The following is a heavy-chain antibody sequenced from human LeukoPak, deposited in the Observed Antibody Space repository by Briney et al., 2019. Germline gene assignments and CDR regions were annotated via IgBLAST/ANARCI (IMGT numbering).Heavy chain of an antibody. D-gene: IGHD2-2*01. V-gene: IGHV3-48*03. CDR1: GFTFSSYE. CDR2: ISSSGSTI. CDR3: AKVHCSSTSCYYPLVGDAFDI. Sequence: PGGSLRLSCAASGFTFSSYEMNWVRQAPGKGLEWVSYISSSGSTIYYADSVKGRFTISRDNAKNSLYLQMNSLRAEDTAVYYCAKVHCSSTSCYYPLVGDAFDIWGQGTMVTVSS. J-gene: IGHJ3*02.